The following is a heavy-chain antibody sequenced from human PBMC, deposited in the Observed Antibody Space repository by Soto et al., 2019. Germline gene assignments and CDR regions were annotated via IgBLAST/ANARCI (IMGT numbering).Heavy chain of an antibody. J-gene: IGHJ4*02. CDR3: AQLPSRYGLLELRY. Sequence: QITLKESGPTLVKPTQTLTLTCTFSGFSLSTSGVGVGWIRQPPGKALEWLALIYWNDDKRYSPSLKSRLTITKDTSKNQVVLTMTNMDPVDTATYYCAQLPSRYGLLELRYWGQGTLVTVSS. D-gene: IGHD5-18*01. CDR1: GFSLSTSGVG. V-gene: IGHV2-5*01. CDR2: IYWNDDK.